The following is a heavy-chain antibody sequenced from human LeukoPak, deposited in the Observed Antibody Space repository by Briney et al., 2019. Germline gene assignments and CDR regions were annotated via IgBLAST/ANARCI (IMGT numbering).Heavy chain of an antibody. CDR3: AGIYCSGGSCYVDS. Sequence: SETLSLTCTVSGGSISSSSYYWGWIRQPPGKGLEWIGSIYYSGSTYYNPSLKSRVTISVDTSKDQFSLKLSSVTAADTAVYYCAGIYCSGGSCYVDSWGQGTLVTVSS. CDR2: IYYSGST. D-gene: IGHD2-15*01. CDR1: GGSISSSSYY. J-gene: IGHJ4*02. V-gene: IGHV4-39*01.